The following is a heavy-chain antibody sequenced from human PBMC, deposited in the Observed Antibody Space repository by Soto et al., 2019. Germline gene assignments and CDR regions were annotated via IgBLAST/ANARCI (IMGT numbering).Heavy chain of an antibody. J-gene: IGHJ4*02. V-gene: IGHV3-74*01. CDR3: AKDWSYGLDV. D-gene: IGHD3-9*01. CDR1: GFSFSNTW. Sequence: GGSLRLSCAASGFSFSNTWMHWVRQAPGKGLVWVSHVNSDGSNTNYADFVKGRFTVSRDNARNTVYLQMNSLRADDTAVYYCAKDWSYGLDVWGQGTLVTVSS. CDR2: VNSDGSNT.